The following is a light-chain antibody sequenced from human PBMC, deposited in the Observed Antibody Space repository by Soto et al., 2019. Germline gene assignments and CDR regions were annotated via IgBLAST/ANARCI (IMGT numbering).Light chain of an antibody. J-gene: IGLJ3*02. CDR3: CSYAGSYTWV. CDR1: SSDVGRYNY. V-gene: IGLV2-11*01. Sequence: QSVLTQPRSVSGSPGQSVTISCTGTSSDVGRYNYVSWYQGYPGKAPKVMINDVNKRPSGVPDRFSGSKSGNTASLTISGLQADDEADYYCCSYAGSYTWVFGGGTKLTVL. CDR2: DVN.